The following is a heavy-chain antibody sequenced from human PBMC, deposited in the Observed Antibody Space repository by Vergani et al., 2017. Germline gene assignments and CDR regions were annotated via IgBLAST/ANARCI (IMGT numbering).Heavy chain of an antibody. V-gene: IGHV3-30*03. Sequence: QEPVEESGGGVVQVGGSLRLSCAASGFTFSHYVLHWVRQIPGRGLQWMTLISYDGNDQHYADSVKGRFPVSRDNSQNLVFLEMNSLTHEDTGVYFCARGNFNSGYGSHYMEVWGKGTTVTVSS. CDR2: ISYDGNDQ. J-gene: IGHJ6*03. CDR3: ARGNFNSGYGSHYMEV. CDR1: GFTFSHYV. D-gene: IGHD5-12*01.